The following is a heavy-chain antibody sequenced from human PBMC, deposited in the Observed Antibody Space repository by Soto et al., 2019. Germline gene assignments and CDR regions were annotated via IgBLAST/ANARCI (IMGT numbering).Heavy chain of an antibody. CDR1: GSYFSAYA. D-gene: IGHD3-16*01. V-gene: IGHV3-23*01. CDR3: AKGGFWVHYGMDV. CDR2: ISRSGDIT. Sequence: VQLSESGGGLVQLGGSLRLSCAASGSYFSAYAMNWVRQAPGKGLEWVSAISRSGDITYYADSVTGRFSISRDNSKNTLYLQMNSLRAEDTAVYYCAKGGFWVHYGMDVWGQGTTVTVSS. J-gene: IGHJ6*02.